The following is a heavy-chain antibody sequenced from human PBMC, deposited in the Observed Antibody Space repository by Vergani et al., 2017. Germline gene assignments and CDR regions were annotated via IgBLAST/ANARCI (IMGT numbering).Heavy chain of an antibody. CDR1: GFTFSSYS. Sequence: EVQLVESGGGLVKPGGSLRLSCAASGFTFSSYSMNWVRQAPGKGLDWVSSISSSSSYIYYADSVKGRFTISRDNAKNSLYLQMNSLRAEDTAVYYCAKDMGGYDYGPLDYWGQGTLVTVSS. V-gene: IGHV3-21*01. CDR2: ISSSSSYI. J-gene: IGHJ4*02. CDR3: AKDMGGYDYGPLDY. D-gene: IGHD5-12*01.